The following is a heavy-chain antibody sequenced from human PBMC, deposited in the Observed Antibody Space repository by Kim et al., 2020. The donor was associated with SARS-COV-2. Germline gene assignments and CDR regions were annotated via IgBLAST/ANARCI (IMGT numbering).Heavy chain of an antibody. D-gene: IGHD1-26*01. Sequence: SETLSLTCTVSGGSISSYYWSWIRQPPGKGLEWIGYIYYSGSTNYNPSLKSRVTISVDTSKNQFSLKLSSVTAADTAVYYCARLGIWPELPDYWGQGTLVTVSS. CDR2: IYYSGST. J-gene: IGHJ4*02. CDR3: ARLGIWPELPDY. CDR1: GGSISSYY. V-gene: IGHV4-59*08.